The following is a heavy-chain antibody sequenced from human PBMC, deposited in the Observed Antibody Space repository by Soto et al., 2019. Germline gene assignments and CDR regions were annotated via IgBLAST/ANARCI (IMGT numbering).Heavy chain of an antibody. D-gene: IGHD6-13*01. J-gene: IGHJ5*02. CDR3: VRRHVSATGIDWFDP. CDR2: INAANGDT. CDR1: GYTFTSYG. V-gene: IGHV1-3*01. Sequence: GASVKVSCKASGYTFTSYGIHWVRQAPGQRLEWMGWINAANGDTKYSPKFQGRVTITRGTSASTAYMELSSLGSEDTAVYYCVRRHVSATGIDWFDPWGQGTLVTVSS.